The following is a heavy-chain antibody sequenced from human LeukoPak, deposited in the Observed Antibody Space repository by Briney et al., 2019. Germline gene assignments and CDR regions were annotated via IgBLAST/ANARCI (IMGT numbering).Heavy chain of an antibody. CDR1: GYTFTSYD. Sequence: ASVKVSCKASGYTFTSYDISWVRQATGQGLEWMGWMNPNSGNTGYAQKFQGRVTMTRSTSISTAYMELSSLRSEDTAVYYCARRSRTLTYYYYYYMDVWGKGTTVTVSS. D-gene: IGHD4/OR15-4a*01. V-gene: IGHV1-8*01. CDR2: MNPNSGNT. CDR3: ARRSRTLTYYYYYYMDV. J-gene: IGHJ6*03.